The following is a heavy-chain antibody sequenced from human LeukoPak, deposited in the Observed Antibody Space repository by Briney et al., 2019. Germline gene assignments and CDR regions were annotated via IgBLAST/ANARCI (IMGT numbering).Heavy chain of an antibody. Sequence: SETLSLTCTVSGGSISSSSYYWGWIRQPPGKGLEWIGYIYHRGTTYYNPSLESRVTISVDRSKNQFSLKLSSVTAADTAMFYCARVRDPYYYYMDVWGKGTTVTVSS. CDR1: GGSISSSSYY. CDR2: IYHRGTT. CDR3: ARVRDPYYYYMDV. V-gene: IGHV4-39*07. J-gene: IGHJ6*03. D-gene: IGHD5-24*01.